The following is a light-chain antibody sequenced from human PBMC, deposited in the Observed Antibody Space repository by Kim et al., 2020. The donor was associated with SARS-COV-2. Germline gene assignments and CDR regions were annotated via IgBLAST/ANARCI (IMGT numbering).Light chain of an antibody. J-gene: IGKJ1*01. CDR2: DAS. CDR1: QSVSNNY. Sequence: EIVLTQSPGTLSLSPGERATLSCRASQSVSNNYLAWYQQKPGQAPRLLICDASRRATGIPDRFSGSGSGTDFTLTISRLEPEDFAVYYCQQYGTSPPWTFGQGTRVDIK. V-gene: IGKV3-20*01. CDR3: QQYGTSPPWT.